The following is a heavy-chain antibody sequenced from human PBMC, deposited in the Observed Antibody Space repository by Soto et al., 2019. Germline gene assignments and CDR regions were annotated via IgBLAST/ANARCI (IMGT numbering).Heavy chain of an antibody. CDR1: GDSMSRYY. J-gene: IGHJ5*02. Sequence: QVQLQESGPGLVKPSETLSLTCTVSGDSMSRYYWTWIRQAPGKGLECIGYIYYTGTTSYNPSLKCRVTMSLDTSKNQFSLKLRSVTAADTAVYYCAREAFVPGPRNEDWFDPWGQGILVTVSS. D-gene: IGHD6-6*01. V-gene: IGHV4-59*01. CDR2: IYYTGTT. CDR3: AREAFVPGPRNEDWFDP.